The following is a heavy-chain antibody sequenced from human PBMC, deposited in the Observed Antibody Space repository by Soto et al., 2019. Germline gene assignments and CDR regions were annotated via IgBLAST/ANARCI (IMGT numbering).Heavy chain of an antibody. Sequence: SETLSLTCTVSGTSLSSYYWTWIRQPPGSGLEWIGYVSNSGSTNYNPSLKSRVTISVDTSKNQFFLKLSSVTAADTAVYYCARAYSGGDSYSWYYFDYWGPGTLVTAPQ. CDR2: VSNSGST. CDR1: GTSLSSYY. D-gene: IGHD6-13*01. J-gene: IGHJ4*02. V-gene: IGHV4-59*12. CDR3: ARAYSGGDSYSWYYFDY.